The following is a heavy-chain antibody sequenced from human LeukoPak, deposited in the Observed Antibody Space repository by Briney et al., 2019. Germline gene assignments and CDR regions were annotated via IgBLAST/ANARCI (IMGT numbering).Heavy chain of an antibody. CDR3: ARATYYYDSSGYFFFIDI. CDR2: IYYSGST. V-gene: IGHV4-39*07. CDR1: GGSISSSSYY. D-gene: IGHD3-22*01. J-gene: IGHJ3*02. Sequence: SETLSLTCTVSGGSISSSSYYWGWIRQPPGKGLEWIGSIYYSGSTYYNPSLKSRVTISVDTSKNQFSLKLSSVTAADTAVYYCARATYYYDSSGYFFFIDIWGQGTMVTVSS.